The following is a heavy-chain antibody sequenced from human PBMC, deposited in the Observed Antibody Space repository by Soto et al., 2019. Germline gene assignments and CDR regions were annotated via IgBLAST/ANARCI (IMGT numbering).Heavy chain of an antibody. J-gene: IGHJ4*02. D-gene: IGHD6-19*01. CDR2: INPSGGST. Sequence: GASVKVSCKASGYTFTSYYMHWVRQAPGQGLEWMGIINPSGGSTSYAQKFQGRVTITRDTSTSTVYMELSSLRSEDTAVYYCARGVPYSSGWKAGIDYWGQGTLVTVSS. CDR1: GYTFTSYY. V-gene: IGHV1-46*01. CDR3: ARGVPYSSGWKAGIDY.